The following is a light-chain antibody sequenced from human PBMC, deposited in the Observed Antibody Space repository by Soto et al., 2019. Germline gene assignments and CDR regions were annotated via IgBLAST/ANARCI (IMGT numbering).Light chain of an antibody. V-gene: IGKV3-20*01. CDR2: GAS. Sequence: IVLTQSPGTLSLSPGDSATLSCVASQSVSSSYLAWYQQKPGQAPRLLIYGASSRATGIPDRFRGSGSGTEFTLTISRLEPEDFAVYYCQQYGSSPWKFGQGTKVDIK. CDR3: QQYGSSPWK. CDR1: QSVSSSY. J-gene: IGKJ1*01.